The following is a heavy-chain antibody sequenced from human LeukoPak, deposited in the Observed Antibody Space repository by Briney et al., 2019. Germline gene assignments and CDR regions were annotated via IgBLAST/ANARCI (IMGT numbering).Heavy chain of an antibody. CDR3: ARDTVEAVAGYSYWYFDL. CDR2: IYYSGST. V-gene: IGHV4-59*01. Sequence: SETLSLTCTVSGGSISSYYWSWIRQPPGKGLEWIGYIYYSGSTNYNPSLKSRVTISVDTSKNQFSLKLSSVTAADTAVYYCARDTVEAVAGYSYWYFDLWGRGTLVTVSS. J-gene: IGHJ2*01. CDR1: GGSISSYY. D-gene: IGHD6-19*01.